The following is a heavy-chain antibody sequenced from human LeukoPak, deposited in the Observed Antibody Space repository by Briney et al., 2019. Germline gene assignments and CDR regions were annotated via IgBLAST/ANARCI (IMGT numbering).Heavy chain of an antibody. V-gene: IGHV3-72*01. CDR1: GFTLTDHY. Sequence: PGGSLCLSCAASGFTLTDHYMDWVRQAPRKGQEWDGRSTNKADSYTTKYAASVQGRFTISRDDSKISLSLQINSLKSEDTAVYYCARADYYDSSDYYYGIFDLWGQGTMVTVSS. CDR3: ARADYYDSSDYYYGIFDL. CDR2: STNKADSYTT. D-gene: IGHD3-22*01. J-gene: IGHJ3*01.